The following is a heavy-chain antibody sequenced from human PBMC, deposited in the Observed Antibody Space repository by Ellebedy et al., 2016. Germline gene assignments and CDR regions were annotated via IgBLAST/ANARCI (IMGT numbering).Heavy chain of an antibody. V-gene: IGHV3-23*01. D-gene: IGHD3-10*01. J-gene: IGHJ4*02. CDR2: VVGSGERT. CDR3: ANVGGSGTYYNGY. CDR1: GLTFSGAW. Sequence: LSLTCAASGLTFSGAWLNWVRQAPGQGLEWVSAVVGSGERTFYADSVKGRFTISRDNSKNRLYLQMSSLKVEDTATYYCANVGGSGTYYNGYWGQGTLVTVSS.